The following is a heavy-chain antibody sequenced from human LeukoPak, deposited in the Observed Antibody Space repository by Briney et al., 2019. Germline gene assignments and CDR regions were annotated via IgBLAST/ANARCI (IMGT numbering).Heavy chain of an antibody. CDR2: IYAGGST. CDR1: GFTVSSNY. Sequence: PGGSLRLSCAASGFTVSSNYMSWVRQAPGKWLEWVSMIYAGGSTYYADSVKGRFTISRDNAKDSLYLQMNSLRAEDTAVYYCARQQPAFDYWGQGTLVTVSS. D-gene: IGHD6-13*01. CDR3: ARQQPAFDY. V-gene: IGHV3-66*04. J-gene: IGHJ4*02.